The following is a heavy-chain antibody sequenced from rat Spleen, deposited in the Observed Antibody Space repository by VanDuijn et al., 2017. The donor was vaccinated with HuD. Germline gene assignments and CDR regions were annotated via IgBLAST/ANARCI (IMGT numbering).Heavy chain of an antibody. CDR3: ARFLLLQWGVMDA. D-gene: IGHD1-1*01. J-gene: IGHJ4*01. CDR1: GHSITSSY. V-gene: IGHV3-1*01. Sequence: EVQLQESGPGLVKPSQSLSLTCSVTGHSITSSYRWNWIRKFPGNKMEWIGHISYSGSTSYNPSLKSRISITRDTSKNQFFLQLNSVTTEDTATYYCARFLLLQWGVMDAWGQGASVTVSS. CDR2: ISYSGST.